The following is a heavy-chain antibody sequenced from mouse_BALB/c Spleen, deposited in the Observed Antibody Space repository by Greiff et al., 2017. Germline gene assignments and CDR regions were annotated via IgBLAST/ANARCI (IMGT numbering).Heavy chain of an antibody. CDR1: GFSLTSYG. Sequence: VMLVESGPGLVAPSQSLSITCTVSGFSLTSYGVYWVRQPPGKGLEWLGVIWAGGSTNYNSALMSRLSISKDNSKSQVFLKMNSLQTDDTAMYYCTSDLMIKGGYWYFDVWGAGTTVTVSS. J-gene: IGHJ1*01. D-gene: IGHD2-4*01. CDR2: IWAGGST. V-gene: IGHV2-9*02. CDR3: TSDLMIKGGYWYFDV.